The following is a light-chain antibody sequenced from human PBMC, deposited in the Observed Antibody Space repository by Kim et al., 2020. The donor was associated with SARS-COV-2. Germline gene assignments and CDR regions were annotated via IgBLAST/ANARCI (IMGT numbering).Light chain of an antibody. CDR3: QQTHTTPDT. CDR2: DAS. V-gene: IGKV1-39*01. J-gene: IGKJ2*01. CDR1: QDITTI. Sequence: SASVGDSVAIACRASQDITTILSWYQQTPGKAPKLLIYDASSVQSGVPPRFSGSGSGTDFTLTISDLQPDDFVTYYCQQTHTTPDTFGQGTKLEI.